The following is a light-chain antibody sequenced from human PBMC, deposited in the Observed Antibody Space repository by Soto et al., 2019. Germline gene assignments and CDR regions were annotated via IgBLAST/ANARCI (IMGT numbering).Light chain of an antibody. V-gene: IGKV3-20*01. J-gene: IGKJ1*01. CDR2: GAS. CDR1: QSVSSY. Sequence: EVVLTLSQATLSLSPGERATLSCRASQSVSSYLAWYQQKPGQAPRLLIYGASNRATGIPDRFSGSGSGTDFTLTISILEPEDLAVYYCQQYCSSGTFGQGTKVDIK. CDR3: QQYCSSGT.